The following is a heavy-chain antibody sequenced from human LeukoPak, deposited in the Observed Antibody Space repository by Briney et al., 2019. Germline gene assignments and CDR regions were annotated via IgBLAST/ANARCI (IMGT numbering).Heavy chain of an antibody. CDR1: GFTFSRYS. J-gene: IGHJ4*02. D-gene: IGHD3-3*01. CDR3: ATAGHPGYDFWGGFAFYFDR. Sequence: GGSLRLSCAASGFTFSRYSMNWVRQAPGKGLEWVSYISSGTSTIYYADSVKGRFTISRDNAKNSLYLQMNTLRAEDTALYFCATAGHPGYDFWGGFAFYFDRWGQGALVTVSS. CDR2: ISSGTSTI. V-gene: IGHV3-48*01.